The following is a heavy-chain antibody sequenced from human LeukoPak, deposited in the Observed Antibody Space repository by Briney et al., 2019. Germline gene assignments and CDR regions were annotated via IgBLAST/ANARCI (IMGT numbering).Heavy chain of an antibody. CDR3: ARDFVGLKSYGMDV. J-gene: IGHJ6*02. V-gene: IGHV4-59*01. CDR2: IHYSAST. D-gene: IGHD3-3*01. Sequence: SETLSLTCSVSGGSITSYYWNWIRQPPGKGLEWVGYIHYSASTNYNPSLNRRVTISINMSQNQFYLNLTSVTAADTAVYYCARDFVGLKSYGMDVWGQGTTVTVSS. CDR1: GGSITSYY.